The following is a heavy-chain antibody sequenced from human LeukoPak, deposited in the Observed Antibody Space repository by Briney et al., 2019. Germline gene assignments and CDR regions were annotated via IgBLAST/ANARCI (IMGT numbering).Heavy chain of an antibody. D-gene: IGHD6-19*01. CDR3: AKGPLTEVAGTTWDY. CDR2: ISGSGGVT. J-gene: IGHJ4*02. CDR1: GLTFRNYA. V-gene: IGHV3-23*01. Sequence: GGSLRLSCAVTGLTFRNYAMSWVRQAPGKGPEWVSDISGSGGVTHYADSVKGRFSISRDYSRNTLDLQMSSLRVEDTAVCYCAKGPLTEVAGTTWDYWGQGTLVTVSS.